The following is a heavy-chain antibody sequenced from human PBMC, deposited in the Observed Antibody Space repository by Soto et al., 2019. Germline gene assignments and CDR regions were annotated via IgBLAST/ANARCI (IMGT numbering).Heavy chain of an antibody. Sequence: QVQLQESGPGLVKPSQTLSLTCTVSGGSISSGGYYWSWIRQHPGKGLEWIGYIYYSGSTYCNPSRKSRVTISVDTSKNQFSLKLSSVTAADTAVYYCARATARQRLNWFDPWGQGTLVTVSS. CDR3: ARATARQRLNWFDP. V-gene: IGHV4-31*03. J-gene: IGHJ5*02. CDR2: IYYSGST. D-gene: IGHD6-25*01. CDR1: GGSISSGGYY.